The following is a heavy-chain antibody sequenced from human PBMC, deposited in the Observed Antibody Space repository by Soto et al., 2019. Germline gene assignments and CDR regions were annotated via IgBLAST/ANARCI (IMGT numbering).Heavy chain of an antibody. CDR3: AKRAVVVDARYFDY. CDR1: GFTFSSYW. CDR2: IKQDGSEK. Sequence: PGGSLRLSCAASGFTFSSYWMSWVRQAPGKGLEWVANIKQDGSEKYYVDSVKGRFTISRDNAKNSLYLQMISLRAEDTAVYYCAKRAVVVDARYFDYWGQGTLVTVS. V-gene: IGHV3-7*05. D-gene: IGHD2-15*01. J-gene: IGHJ4*02.